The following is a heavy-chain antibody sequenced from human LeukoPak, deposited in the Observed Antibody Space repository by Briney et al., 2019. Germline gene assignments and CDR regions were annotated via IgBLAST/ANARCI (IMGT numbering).Heavy chain of an antibody. J-gene: IGHJ3*02. D-gene: IGHD4-17*01. Sequence: SETLSLTCAVSGDSFSSHYWTWIGQPPGRGLEWIGYISYIGTTNYNPSLKRRVTISIDTSKNQFSLKLSSVTTADTAVYYCARDLVTVTKGFDIWGLGTMVSVSS. CDR3: ARDLVTVTKGFDI. CDR2: ISYIGTT. V-gene: IGHV4-59*11. CDR1: GDSFSSHY.